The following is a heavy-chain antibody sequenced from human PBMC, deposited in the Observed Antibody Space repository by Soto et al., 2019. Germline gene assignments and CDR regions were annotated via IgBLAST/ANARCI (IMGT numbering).Heavy chain of an antibody. CDR1: GDPVSIGTYY. CDR3: ARGLDYVGFDY. V-gene: IGHV4-61*01. CDR2: IHYRGST. J-gene: IGHJ4*02. Sequence: QVQLQESGPGLVKPSETLSLTCIVSGDPVSIGTYYWSWIRQPPGKGLEWIGYIHYRGSTNYNPSLKSRVTMSIDTSRNQFSLKVNSVTAADTAVYYCARGLDYVGFDYWGQGTLVAVSS. D-gene: IGHD4-17*01.